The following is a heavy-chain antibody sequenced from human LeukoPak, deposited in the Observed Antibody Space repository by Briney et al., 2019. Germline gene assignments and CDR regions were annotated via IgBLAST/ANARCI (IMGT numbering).Heavy chain of an antibody. CDR2: INLDGSER. V-gene: IGHV3-7*01. D-gene: IGHD3-22*01. Sequence: GGSLRLSCAASGFTFSGHSMTWVRQAPGKGLEWVANINLDGSERFYVDFVKGRFTISRDNADNSMYLQMNSLRAEDTAVYYCAKDSGIVVVYFDYWGQGTLVTVSS. CDR3: AKDSGIVVVYFDY. J-gene: IGHJ4*02. CDR1: GFTFSGHS.